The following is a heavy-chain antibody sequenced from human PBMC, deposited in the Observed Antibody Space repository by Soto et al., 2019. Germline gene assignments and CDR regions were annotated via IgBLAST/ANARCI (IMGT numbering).Heavy chain of an antibody. CDR2: ISAYNGNT. Sequence: ASVNVSCKASGYTFASYGISWVRQAPGQGLEWMGWISAYNGNTNYAQKLQGRVTMTTDTSTSTAYMELRSLRSDDTAVYYCARSYWVNWFDPWGQGTLVTVSS. D-gene: IGHD1-26*01. CDR1: GYTFASYG. V-gene: IGHV1-18*01. CDR3: ARSYWVNWFDP. J-gene: IGHJ5*02.